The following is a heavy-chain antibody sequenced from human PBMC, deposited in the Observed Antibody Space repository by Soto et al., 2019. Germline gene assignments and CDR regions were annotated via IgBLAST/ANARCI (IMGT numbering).Heavy chain of an antibody. D-gene: IGHD3-22*01. CDR2: IYYSGST. J-gene: IGHJ4*02. V-gene: IGHV4-59*01. CDR1: GGSISSYY. CDR3: ARDGADYYDSSGYRLYYFDS. Sequence: SETLSLTCTVSGGSISSYYWSWIQQPPGKGLEWIGFIYYSGSTNYNPSLKSRVTISVDTSKNQFSLKLSSVTTADTAVYYCARDGADYYDSSGYRLYYFDSWGQGAMVTVYS.